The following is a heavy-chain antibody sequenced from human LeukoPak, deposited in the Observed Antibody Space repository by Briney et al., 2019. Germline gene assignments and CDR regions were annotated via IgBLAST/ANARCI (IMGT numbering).Heavy chain of an antibody. CDR1: GFTFSSYA. CDR2: ISYDGSNK. CDR3: ARDRHYYGSGSENWFDP. V-gene: IGHV3-30*04. J-gene: IGHJ5*02. D-gene: IGHD3-10*01. Sequence: GRSLRLSCAASGFTFSSYAMHWVRQAPGKGLEWVAVISYDGSNKYYADSVKGRFTISRDNSKNTLYLQMNSLRAEDTAVYYCARDRHYYGSGSENWFDPRGQGTLVTVSS.